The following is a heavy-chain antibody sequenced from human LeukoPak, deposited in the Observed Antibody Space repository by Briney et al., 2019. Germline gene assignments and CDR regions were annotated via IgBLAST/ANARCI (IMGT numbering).Heavy chain of an antibody. Sequence: PGGSLRLSCAASGFIFNAHSINWVRQAPGKGLEWVSYISGSGSSIDYADSVGGRFTIYRDSAKNSVYLQMNSLRAEDTAVYYCARDRGDYYDSSGYYPGYFDYWGQGTLVTVSS. V-gene: IGHV3-48*01. CDR3: ARDRGDYYDSSGYYPGYFDY. D-gene: IGHD3-22*01. CDR2: ISGSGSSI. J-gene: IGHJ4*02. CDR1: GFIFNAHS.